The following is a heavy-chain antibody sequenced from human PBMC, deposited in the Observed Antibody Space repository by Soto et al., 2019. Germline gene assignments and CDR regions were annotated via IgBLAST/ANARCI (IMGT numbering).Heavy chain of an antibody. D-gene: IGHD2-2*01. J-gene: IGHJ5*02. CDR1: GGSISSGGYY. V-gene: IGHV4-31*03. CDR3: ARVVPAARVLWFDP. CDR2: IYYSGST. Sequence: QVQLQESGPGLVKPSQTLSLTCTVSGGSISSGGYYWSWIRQHPGKGLEWIGYIYYSGSTSYNPSLKSRVTISVDTSKNQFSLKLSSVTAADTAVYYCARVVPAARVLWFDPWGQGTLVTVSS.